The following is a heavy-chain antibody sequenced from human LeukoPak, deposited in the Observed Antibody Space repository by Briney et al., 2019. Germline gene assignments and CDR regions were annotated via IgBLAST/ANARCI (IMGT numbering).Heavy chain of an antibody. CDR1: GFTFSSYA. D-gene: IGHD5-12*01. CDR2: MSSDSSFI. J-gene: IGHJ6*02. Sequence: GGSLRLSCAASGFTFSSYAMNWVRQAPGKGLEWVSYMSSDSSFINYADSVKGRFTISRDNAKNSLFPQMDSPRADDTAVYYCARGEVATTYYYGMDVWGQGTTVTVSS. CDR3: ARGEVATTYYYGMDV. V-gene: IGHV3-21*05.